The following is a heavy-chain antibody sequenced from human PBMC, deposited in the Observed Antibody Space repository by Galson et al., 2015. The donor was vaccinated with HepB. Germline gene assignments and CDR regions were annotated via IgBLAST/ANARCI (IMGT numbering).Heavy chain of an antibody. V-gene: IGHV3-15*07. J-gene: IGHJ4*02. CDR2: IKSKADGGTT. CDR3: TTDLGENGWFGELSPFDY. Sequence: SLRLSCAASGFTFNNAWMNWVRQAPGKGLEWVGRIKSKADGGTTDYAAPVKGRFTISRHDSKNTLYLQMNSLKTEDTAVYYCTTDLGENGWFGELSPFDYWGQGTLVTVSS. CDR1: GFTFNNAW. D-gene: IGHD3-10*01.